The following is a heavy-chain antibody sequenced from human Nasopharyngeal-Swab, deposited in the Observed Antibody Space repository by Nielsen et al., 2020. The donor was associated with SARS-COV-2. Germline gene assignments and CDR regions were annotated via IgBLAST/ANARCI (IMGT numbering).Heavy chain of an antibody. Sequence: GESLKISCAASGFTFSSYAMSWVRQAPGEGLEWVSAISGSGGSTYYADSVKGRFTISRDNAKNSLYLQMNSLRAEDTAVYYCARDRLQYYDFWSGYPNYFDYWGQGTLVTVSS. D-gene: IGHD3-3*01. CDR2: ISGSGGST. J-gene: IGHJ4*02. CDR3: ARDRLQYYDFWSGYPNYFDY. CDR1: GFTFSSYA. V-gene: IGHV3-23*01.